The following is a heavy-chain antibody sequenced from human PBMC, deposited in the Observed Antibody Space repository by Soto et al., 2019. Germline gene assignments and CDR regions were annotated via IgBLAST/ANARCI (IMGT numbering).Heavy chain of an antibody. CDR2: IYYSGST. CDR1: GGSISSSSYY. D-gene: IGHD3-3*01. CDR3: ARRESWSGYYIYYYYYGMDV. J-gene: IGHJ6*02. V-gene: IGHV4-39*01. Sequence: PSETLSLTCTVSGGSISSSSYYWGWIRQPPGKGLEWIGSIYYSGSTYYNPSLKSRVTISVDTSTNQFSLKLNSVTAADTAVYYCARRESWSGYYIYYYYYGMDVWGQGTTVTVSS.